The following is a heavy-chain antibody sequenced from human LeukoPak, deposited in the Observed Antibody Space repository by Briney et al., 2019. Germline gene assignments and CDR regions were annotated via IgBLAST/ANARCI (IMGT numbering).Heavy chain of an antibody. D-gene: IGHD3-10*01. J-gene: IGHJ4*02. CDR1: GGSISSGGYS. V-gene: IGHV4-31*11. Sequence: ASETLSLTCAVSGGSISSGGYSWSWIRQPPGKGLEWIGYIYYSGSTYYNPSLKSRVTISVDTSKNQFSLKLSSVTAADTAVYYCARDLYGSGIWGQGTLVTVSS. CDR2: IYYSGST. CDR3: ARDLYGSGI.